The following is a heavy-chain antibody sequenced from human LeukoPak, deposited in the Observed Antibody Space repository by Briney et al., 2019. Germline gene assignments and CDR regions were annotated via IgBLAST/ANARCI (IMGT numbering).Heavy chain of an antibody. CDR1: GGSISSYY. D-gene: IGHD3-22*01. V-gene: IGHV4-59*01. J-gene: IGHJ2*01. Sequence: SETLSLTCTVSGGSISSYYWSWIRQPPGKGLEWIGYIYYSGSTNYNPSLKSRVTISVDTSKNQFSLKLSSVTAADTAVYYCARYKTLYYYDSTGVWYFDLWGRGTLVTVSS. CDR3: ARYKTLYYYDSTGVWYFDL. CDR2: IYYSGST.